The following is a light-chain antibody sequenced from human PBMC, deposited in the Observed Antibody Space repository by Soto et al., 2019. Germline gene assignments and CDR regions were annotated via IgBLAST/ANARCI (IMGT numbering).Light chain of an antibody. CDR1: QSIKNY. J-gene: IGKJ3*01. Sequence: EIVLTQSPATLSLSPGESATLSCRASQSIKNYLAWYQQNPGLAPRLLIYDASNRATGIPARFSGSGSGTDFTLTISSLEPEDFAVYYCQQRYNWPLFTFGPGTKVDI. CDR2: DAS. V-gene: IGKV3-11*01. CDR3: QQRYNWPLFT.